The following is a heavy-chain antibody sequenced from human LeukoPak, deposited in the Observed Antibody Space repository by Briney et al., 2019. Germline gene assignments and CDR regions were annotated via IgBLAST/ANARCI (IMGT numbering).Heavy chain of an antibody. CDR2: ISGSGGST. CDR3: AKSQDGGRLFHFDY. D-gene: IGHD1-26*01. CDR1: GFTFSSYA. V-gene: IGHV3-23*01. J-gene: IGHJ4*02. Sequence: GGSLRLSCAASGFTFSSYAMSWVRQAPGKGLEWVSVISGSGGSTYSADSVKGRFTISRDNSKNTLYLQMNSLRAEDTAVYFCAKSQDGGRLFHFDYWGQGTLVTVST.